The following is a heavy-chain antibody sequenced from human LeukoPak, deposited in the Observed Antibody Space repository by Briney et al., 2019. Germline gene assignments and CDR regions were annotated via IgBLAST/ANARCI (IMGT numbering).Heavy chain of an antibody. J-gene: IGHJ5*02. D-gene: IGHD3-3*01. CDR3: ARGRTYDSWSGYYSNWFDP. CDR1: GGSFSGYY. CDR2: IYYSGGT. V-gene: IGHV4-34*01. Sequence: SETLSLTCAVYGGSFSGYYWGWIRQPPGKGLEWIGSIYYSGGTYYNPSLKSRVTISVDTSKNQFSLKLSSVTAADTAVYYCARGRTYDSWSGYYSNWFDPWGQGTLVTVSS.